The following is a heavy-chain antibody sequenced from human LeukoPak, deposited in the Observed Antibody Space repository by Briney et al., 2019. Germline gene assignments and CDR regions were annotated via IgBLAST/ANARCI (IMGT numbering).Heavy chain of an antibody. J-gene: IGHJ5*02. CDR2: INSYGSST. CDR1: GFTFSSYW. CDR3: ARDLVMDNWFDP. D-gene: IGHD3-22*01. Sequence: PGGSLRLSCAASGFTFSSYWMHWVRQAPGKGLVWVSRINSYGSSTRYATSVQGRFTITRDNAKNTLYLQMNSLRAEDTAVYYCARDLVMDNWFDPWGQGTLVTVSS. V-gene: IGHV3-74*01.